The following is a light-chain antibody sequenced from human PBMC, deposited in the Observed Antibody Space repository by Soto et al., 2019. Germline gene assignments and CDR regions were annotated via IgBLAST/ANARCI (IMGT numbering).Light chain of an antibody. V-gene: IGLV1-44*01. J-gene: IGLJ3*02. CDR2: SDN. CDR3: ALWDDSLNGWV. Sequence: QSVLTQSPSASGTPGQRVTISCSGSSSNIGVNAVNWYQQLPGTAPKLLIYSDNQRPSGVPDRFSGSKSGTSASLAISGLQSEDEADYYCALWDDSLNGWVFGGGTKVTVL. CDR1: SSNIGVNA.